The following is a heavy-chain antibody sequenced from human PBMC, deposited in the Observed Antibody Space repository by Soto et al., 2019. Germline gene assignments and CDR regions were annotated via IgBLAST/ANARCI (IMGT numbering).Heavy chain of an antibody. J-gene: IGHJ6*02. CDR2: IWYDGSNK. CDR1: GFTFSSYG. Sequence: QVQLVESGGGVVQPGRSLRLSCAASGFTFSSYGMHWVRQAPGKGLEWVAVIWYDGSNKYYADSVKGRFTISRDNSKNTLYLQMNSLRADDTAVYYCARELAQIPVYYYYGMDVWGQGTTVTVSS. V-gene: IGHV3-33*01. D-gene: IGHD2-2*02. CDR3: ARELAQIPVYYYYGMDV.